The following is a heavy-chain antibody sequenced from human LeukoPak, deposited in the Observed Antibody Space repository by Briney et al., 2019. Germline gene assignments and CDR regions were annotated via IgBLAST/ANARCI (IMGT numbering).Heavy chain of an antibody. D-gene: IGHD4-17*01. CDR3: ARDDLNYGDHIDY. CDR1: GFTFSDYD. J-gene: IGHJ4*02. CDR2: ISSSGSSI. V-gene: IGHV3-11*01. Sequence: PGGSLRLSCAASGFTFSDYDMSWIRQAPGEGLEWVSYISSSGSSIYYADSVKGRFTISRDNAKNSLYLQMSSLRAEDTAVYYCARDDLNYGDHIDYWGQGTLVTVSS.